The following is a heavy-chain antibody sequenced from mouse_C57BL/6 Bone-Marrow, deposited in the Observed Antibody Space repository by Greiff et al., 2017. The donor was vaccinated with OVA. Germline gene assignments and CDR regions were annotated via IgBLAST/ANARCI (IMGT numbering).Heavy chain of an antibody. D-gene: IGHD2-4*01. Sequence: VQLQQSGPELVKPGASVKIPCKASGYTFTDYNMDWVKQSHGKSLEWIGDINPNNGGTIYNQKFKGKATLTVDKSSSTAYMELRGLTSEDTAVYYCARRADYDRGFCYAMDYWGQGTSVTVSS. CDR3: ARRADYDRGFCYAMDY. V-gene: IGHV1-18*01. CDR2: INPNNGGT. CDR1: GYTFTDYN. J-gene: IGHJ4*01.